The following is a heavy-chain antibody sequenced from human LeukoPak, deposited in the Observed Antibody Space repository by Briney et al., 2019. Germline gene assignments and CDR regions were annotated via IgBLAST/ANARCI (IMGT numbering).Heavy chain of an antibody. CDR3: TRGYSTSSEAHYGMDV. D-gene: IGHD6-6*01. V-gene: IGHV3-74*01. Sequence: GGSLRLSCAASGFTFKNYWMNWVRQAPGKGLVSVSRLSNDGSSTGYVDSVKGRFTISRDNAKNTVYLQMNSLRAEDTAVYYCTRGYSTSSEAHYGMDVWGQGTTVTVSS. CDR2: LSNDGSST. CDR1: GFTFKNYW. J-gene: IGHJ6*02.